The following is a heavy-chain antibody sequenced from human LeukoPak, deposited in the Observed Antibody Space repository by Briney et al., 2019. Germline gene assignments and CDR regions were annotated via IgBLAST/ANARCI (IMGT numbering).Heavy chain of an antibody. J-gene: IGHJ4*02. D-gene: IGHD3-3*01. CDR2: ISSSSSYI. CDR3: ARDLGPLYYDFWSGYPPDY. Sequence: PGGSLRLSCAASGFTFSSYSMNWVRQAPGKGLEWVSSISSSSSYIYYADSVKGRFTISRDNAKSSLYLQMNSLRAEDTAVYYCARDLGPLYYDFWSGYPPDYWGQGTLVTVSS. V-gene: IGHV3-21*01. CDR1: GFTFSSYS.